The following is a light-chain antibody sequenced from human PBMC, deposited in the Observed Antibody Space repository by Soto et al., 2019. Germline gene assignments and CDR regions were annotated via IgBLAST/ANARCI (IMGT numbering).Light chain of an antibody. CDR1: QSVGSD. CDR2: DIF. J-gene: IGKJ3*01. CDR3: QQYGSSPPGFT. V-gene: IGKV3-20*01. Sequence: EIVMTQSPATLSVSPGERATLSCRASQSVGSDLAWYQQKPGQAPRLVIYDIFTRATGVPDRFSGSGSGTDFTLTISRLEPEDFAVYYCQQYGSSPPGFTFGPGTTVDIK.